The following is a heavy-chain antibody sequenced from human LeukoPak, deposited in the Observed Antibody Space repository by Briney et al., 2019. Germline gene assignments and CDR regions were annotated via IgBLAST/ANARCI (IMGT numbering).Heavy chain of an antibody. Sequence: GGSLRLSCAASRFTFSKYWMYWVRQAPGKGLVWLSRINPDGTMTNYADSVQGRFTISRDNAKNTLYLQMNSLRAEDTAVYYCARLDSGGVDVEAKDKWFDPWGQGTLVTVSS. CDR3: ARLDSGGVDVEAKDKWFDP. CDR1: RFTFSKYW. D-gene: IGHD3-10*01. J-gene: IGHJ5*02. V-gene: IGHV3-74*01. CDR2: INPDGTMT.